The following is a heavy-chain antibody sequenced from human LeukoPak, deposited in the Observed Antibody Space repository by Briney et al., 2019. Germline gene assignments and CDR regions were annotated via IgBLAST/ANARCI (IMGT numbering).Heavy chain of an antibody. CDR2: INPNSGGT. Sequence: ASVKVSCKASGYTFTGYYMHWVRQAPGQGPEWMGWINPNSGGTNYAQKFQGRVTMTRDTSISTAYMELSRLRSDDTAVYYCARDTHPDSSGYLVYWGQGTLVTVSS. CDR1: GYTFTGYY. V-gene: IGHV1-2*02. D-gene: IGHD3-22*01. J-gene: IGHJ4*02. CDR3: ARDTHPDSSGYLVY.